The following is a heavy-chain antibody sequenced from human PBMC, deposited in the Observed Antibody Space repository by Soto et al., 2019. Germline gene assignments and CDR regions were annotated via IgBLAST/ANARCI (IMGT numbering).Heavy chain of an antibody. D-gene: IGHD3-3*01. V-gene: IGHV1-69*13. CDR2: ITPIFGTA. Sequence: SVKVSCKASGGTFSSYAISWVRQAPGQGLEWMGGITPIFGTANYAQKFQGRVTITADESTSTAYMELSSLRSEDTAVYYCARVPITIFGATIYYFDYWGQGTLVTVSS. J-gene: IGHJ4*02. CDR3: ARVPITIFGATIYYFDY. CDR1: GGTFSSYA.